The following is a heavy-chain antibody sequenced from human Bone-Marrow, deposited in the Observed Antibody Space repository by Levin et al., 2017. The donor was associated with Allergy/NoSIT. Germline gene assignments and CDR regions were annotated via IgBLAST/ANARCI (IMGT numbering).Heavy chain of an antibody. CDR2: INHSGST. J-gene: IGHJ1*01. V-gene: IGHV4-34*01. CDR3: ARGGKLLARLKYFQH. CDR1: GGSFSGYY. D-gene: IGHD2-21*02. Sequence: SETLSLTCAVYGGSFSGYYWSWIRQPPGKGLEWIGEINHSGSTNYNPSLKSRVTISVDTSKNQFSLKLSSVTAADTAVYYCARGGKLLARLKYFQHWGQGTLVTVSS.